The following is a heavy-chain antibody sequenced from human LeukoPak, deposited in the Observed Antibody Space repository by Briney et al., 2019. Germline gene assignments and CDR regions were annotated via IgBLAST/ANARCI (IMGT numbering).Heavy chain of an antibody. CDR2: IGSSGSPV. J-gene: IGHJ4*02. V-gene: IGHV3-48*03. Sequence: GGSLRLSCAASGFTFSSYEMNWVRQAPGKGLEWVSYIGSSGSPVYYPDSVKGRFSISRDNAKNSLYLQMNSLRVEDTAVYYCATKEGTRSDFNYWGQGILVTVSS. CDR1: GFTFSSYE. D-gene: IGHD1-14*01. CDR3: ATKEGTRSDFNY.